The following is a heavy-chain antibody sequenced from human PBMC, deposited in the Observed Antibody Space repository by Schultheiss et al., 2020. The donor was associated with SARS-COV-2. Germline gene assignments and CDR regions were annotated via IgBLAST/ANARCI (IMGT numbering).Heavy chain of an antibody. V-gene: IGHV3-74*01. Sequence: GGSLRLSCAASGFTFSSYWMHWVRQAPGKGLVWVSRINSDGSSTSYADSVKGRFTISRDNSKNTLYLQMNSLRAEDTAVYYCARGEDYGDDRGSGWFDPWGQGTLVTVSS. D-gene: IGHD4-17*01. CDR1: GFTFSSYW. CDR2: INSDGSST. J-gene: IGHJ5*02. CDR3: ARGEDYGDDRGSGWFDP.